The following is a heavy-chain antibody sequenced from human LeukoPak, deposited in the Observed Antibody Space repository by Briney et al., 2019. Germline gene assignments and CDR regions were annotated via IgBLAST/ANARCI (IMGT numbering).Heavy chain of an antibody. D-gene: IGHD3-3*01. CDR2: INPNSGGT. V-gene: IGHV1-2*02. J-gene: IGHJ5*02. Sequence: ASVKVSCKASGYTFTGYYMHWVRQAPGQGLEWMGWINPNSGGTNYAQKFQGGVTMTRDTSISTACMELSRLRSDDTAVYYCARDPFSYDFWSGYPSWGQGTLVTVSS. CDR1: GYTFTGYY. CDR3: ARDPFSYDFWSGYPS.